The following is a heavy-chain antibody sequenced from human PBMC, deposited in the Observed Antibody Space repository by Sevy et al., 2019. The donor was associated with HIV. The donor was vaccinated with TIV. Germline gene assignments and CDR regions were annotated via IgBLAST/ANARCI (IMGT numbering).Heavy chain of an antibody. J-gene: IGHJ3*02. D-gene: IGHD1-26*01. CDR1: GYTLTELS. CDR3: ATGRSGSRTIDAFDI. CDR2: FDPEDGET. V-gene: IGHV1-24*01. Sequence: ASVKVSCKVSGYTLTELSMHWVRQAPGKGLEWMGGFDPEDGETIYAQKFQGRVTMTEDTSTDTAYMKLSSLRSEDTAVYYCATGRSGSRTIDAFDIWGQGTMVTVSS.